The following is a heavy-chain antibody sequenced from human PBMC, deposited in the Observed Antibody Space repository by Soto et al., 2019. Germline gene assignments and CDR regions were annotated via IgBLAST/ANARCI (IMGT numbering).Heavy chain of an antibody. CDR2: INPNSGGT. CDR1: GYTFTGYY. D-gene: IGHD3-10*01. CDR3: ARSITMVRGVGPPFDI. V-gene: IGHV1-2*04. Sequence: ASVKVSCKASGYTFTGYYMHWVRQAPGQGLEWMGWINPNSGGTNYAQKFQGWVTMTRDTSISTAYMELSRLGSDDTAVYYCARSITMVRGVGPPFDIWGQGTMVTVSS. J-gene: IGHJ3*02.